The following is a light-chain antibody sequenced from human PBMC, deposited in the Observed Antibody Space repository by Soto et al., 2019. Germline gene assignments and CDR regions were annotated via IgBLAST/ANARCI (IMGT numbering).Light chain of an antibody. V-gene: IGLV2-18*02. CDR1: SGDVGSYDR. CDR3: SSYTTSNTFV. Sequence: QAVVTQPPSVSGSPGQSVTISCTGTSGDVGSYDRVSWYQQPPGTAPKVMIFEVNNRPSGVPDRFSGSKSGNTASLTISGLQAEDEAYYYCSSYTTSNTFVFGGGTKLTVL. CDR2: EVN. J-gene: IGLJ2*01.